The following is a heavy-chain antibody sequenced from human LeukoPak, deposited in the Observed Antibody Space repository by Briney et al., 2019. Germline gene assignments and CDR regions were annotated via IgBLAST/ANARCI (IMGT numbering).Heavy chain of an antibody. Sequence: GGSLRLSCAASGFTFSSYEMNWVRQAPGEGLQWVSYISSSGSTIYYADSVKGRFTISRDNAKNSLYLQMNSLRAEDTALYYCARGRYSSSWYIFEYWGQGTLVTVSS. CDR1: GFTFSSYE. D-gene: IGHD6-13*01. CDR3: ARGRYSSSWYIFEY. V-gene: IGHV3-48*03. CDR2: ISSSGSTI. J-gene: IGHJ4*02.